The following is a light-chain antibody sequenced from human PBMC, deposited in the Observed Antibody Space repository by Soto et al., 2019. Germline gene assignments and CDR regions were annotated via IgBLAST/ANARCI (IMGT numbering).Light chain of an antibody. V-gene: IGLV2-11*01. J-gene: IGLJ1*01. CDR3: CSFAGDPYV. CDR2: DVH. CDR1: SSDVGGYDY. Sequence: QSVLTQPRSVSASPGQSVAISCTGTSSDVGGYDYVSWYQQHPGKAPKLMIYDVHKRPSGVPDRFSGSKSGNTASLTISGLRAEDEADYYCCSFAGDPYVFGTGTKLTVL.